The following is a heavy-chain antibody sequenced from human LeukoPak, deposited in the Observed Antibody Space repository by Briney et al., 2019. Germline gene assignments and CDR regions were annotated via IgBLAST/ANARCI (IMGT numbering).Heavy chain of an antibody. J-gene: IGHJ6*03. CDR1: GFTFSSYA. CDR2: ISGSGGGT. V-gene: IGHV3-23*01. D-gene: IGHD2-15*01. Sequence: GGSLRLSCAAPGFTFSSYAMSWVRQAPGKGLEWVSGISGSGGGTYYADSVKGRFTISRDNSKNTLYLQMNSLRAEDTAVYYCAKDSPPGIVAHYYYYMDVSGKGTTVTVSS. CDR3: AKDSPPGIVAHYYYYMDV.